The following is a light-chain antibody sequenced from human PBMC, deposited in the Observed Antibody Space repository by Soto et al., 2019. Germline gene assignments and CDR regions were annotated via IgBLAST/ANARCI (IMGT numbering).Light chain of an antibody. Sequence: QSALTQPASVSGSPGQSITVSCTGTNSDLGGYNYVSWYQQHPGKAPKLMIYEVSNRPSGVSNRFSGSKSGNTASLAISGLQAEEEADYYCSSYTSSGTLVFGTGTKVTVL. CDR1: NSDLGGYNY. CDR3: SSYTSSGTLV. V-gene: IGLV2-14*03. CDR2: EVS. J-gene: IGLJ1*01.